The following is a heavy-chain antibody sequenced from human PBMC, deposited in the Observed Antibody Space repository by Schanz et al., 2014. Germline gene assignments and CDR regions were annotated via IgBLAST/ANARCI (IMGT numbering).Heavy chain of an antibody. CDR2: IKQDGSER. CDR1: GFTFSSYW. CDR3: ERFQSPHQPFDY. J-gene: IGHJ4*02. V-gene: IGHV3-7*01. Sequence: EVQLVESGGGLVQPGGSLRLSCAASGFTFSSYWMSWVRQAPRKGLEWVANIKQDGSERYYVDSVKGRFTISRDNAKNSLYLQMNSLRAEDTAVYYCERFQSPHQPFDYWGQGTLVTVSS. D-gene: IGHD2-2*01.